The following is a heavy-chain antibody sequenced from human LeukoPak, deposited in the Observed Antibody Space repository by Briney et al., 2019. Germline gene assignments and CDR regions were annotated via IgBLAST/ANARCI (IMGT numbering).Heavy chain of an antibody. J-gene: IGHJ4*02. V-gene: IGHV4-34*01. CDR3: ARVRVLWFGELLHYFDY. D-gene: IGHD3-10*01. CDR2: INHSGST. CDR1: GGSFNGYY. Sequence: SETLSLTCAVYGGSFNGYYWSWLRQPQGKGLEWIGEINHSGSTNYNPSLKSRVTISVDTSKNQFSLKLSSVTAADTAVYYCARVRVLWFGELLHYFDYWGQGTLVTVSS.